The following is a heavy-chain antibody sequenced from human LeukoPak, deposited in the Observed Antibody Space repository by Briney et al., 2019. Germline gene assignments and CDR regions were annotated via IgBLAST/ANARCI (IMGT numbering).Heavy chain of an antibody. J-gene: IGHJ3*02. D-gene: IGHD3-9*01. V-gene: IGHV4-39*07. CDR1: GGSISSSSYY. Sequence: SETLSLTCTVSGGSISSSSYYWGWIRQPPGKGLEWIGSIYYSGSTPYNPSLKSRVTISVDTSKNQFSLKLSSVTAADTAVYYCAIDTYYDILTGRVDAFDIWGQGTMVTVSS. CDR3: AIDTYYDILTGRVDAFDI. CDR2: IYYSGST.